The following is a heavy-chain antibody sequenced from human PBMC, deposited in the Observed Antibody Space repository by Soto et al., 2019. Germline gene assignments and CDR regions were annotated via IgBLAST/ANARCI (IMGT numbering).Heavy chain of an antibody. V-gene: IGHV1-8*01. Sequence: RASVKVSCKACGDTFTSYDINWVRQATGQGLEWMGWMNPNSGNTGYAQKFQGRVTMTRNTSISTAYMELSSLRSEDTAVYYCARGALEENYYHSYGMDVWCQGTTVTLSS. CDR3: ARGALEENYYHSYGMDV. D-gene: IGHD1-1*01. CDR1: GDTFTSYD. CDR2: MNPNSGNT. J-gene: IGHJ6*02.